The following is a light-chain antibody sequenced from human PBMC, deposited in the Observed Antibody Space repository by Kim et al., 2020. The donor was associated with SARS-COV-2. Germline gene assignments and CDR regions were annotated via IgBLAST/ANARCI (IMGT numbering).Light chain of an antibody. V-gene: IGKV3-20*01. Sequence: LSPGRRATRACGGSQSVSSSYLAWYQQKPGQAPRLLIHGASSRATGIPDRFSGSGSGTDFSLTISRLEPEDFAVYYCQQYGSSPRTFGQGTKLEI. CDR1: QSVSSSY. CDR2: GAS. CDR3: QQYGSSPRT. J-gene: IGKJ2*01.